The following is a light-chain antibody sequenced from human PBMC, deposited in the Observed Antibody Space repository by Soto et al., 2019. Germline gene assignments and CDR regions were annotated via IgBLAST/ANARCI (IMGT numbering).Light chain of an antibody. Sequence: EIVLTQSPGTVSLSPGERATLSCRASQSVGSRWLAWYQQKPGQAPRVLIYGGSNRATGIPDRFSGRGSGTDFTLTISRLEPEDFAVYYCQQYYSSLPFGQGTKVEMK. CDR3: QQYYSSLP. V-gene: IGKV3-20*01. CDR2: GGS. J-gene: IGKJ1*01. CDR1: QSVGSRW.